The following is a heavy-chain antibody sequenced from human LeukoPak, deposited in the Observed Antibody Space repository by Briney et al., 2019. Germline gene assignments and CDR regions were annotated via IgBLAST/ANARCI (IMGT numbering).Heavy chain of an antibody. CDR2: ISWDSRNI. D-gene: IGHD6-19*01. V-gene: IGHV3-9*01. CDR3: ARGNRDTSGFYYYYGMDV. Sequence: PGRSLRLSCAASGFTFDDYAMFWVRQAPGEGLEWFSGISWDSRNIGYAASVKGRFTVSRDNGKNSLYLQINSLRVEDTALYYCARGNRDTSGFYYYYGMDVWGQGTTVSVSS. CDR1: GFTFDDYA. J-gene: IGHJ6*02.